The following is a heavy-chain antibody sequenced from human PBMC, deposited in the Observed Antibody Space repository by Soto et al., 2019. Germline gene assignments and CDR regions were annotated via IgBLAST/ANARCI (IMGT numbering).Heavy chain of an antibody. Sequence: ASVKVSCKASGYTFTSHYMHWVRQAPGQGLEWMGIINPSGGSTSYAQKFQGRVTMTRDTSTSTVYMELSSLRSEDTAVYYCAREAAYCSGGSCYPMYGMDVWGQGTTVTVSS. CDR2: INPSGGST. CDR3: AREAAYCSGGSCYPMYGMDV. V-gene: IGHV1-46*01. CDR1: GYTFTSHY. J-gene: IGHJ6*02. D-gene: IGHD2-15*01.